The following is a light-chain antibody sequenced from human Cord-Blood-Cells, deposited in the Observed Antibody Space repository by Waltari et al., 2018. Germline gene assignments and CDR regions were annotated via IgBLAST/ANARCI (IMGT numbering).Light chain of an antibody. CDR1: QSVSSN. V-gene: IGKV3-15*01. CDR3: QQYNNWPGT. CDR2: GAS. Sequence: EIVMPQSPATLSVCPGERATLTCRASQSVSSNLAWYQQKPGQAPRLLIYGASTRATGIPARFSGSGSGTEFTLTISSLQSEDFAVYYCQQYNNWPGTFGQGTKVEIK. J-gene: IGKJ1*01.